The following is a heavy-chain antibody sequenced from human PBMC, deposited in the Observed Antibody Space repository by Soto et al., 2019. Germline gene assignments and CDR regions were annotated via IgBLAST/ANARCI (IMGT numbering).Heavy chain of an antibody. Sequence: SETLSLTCTVSGDSVSSGNYYWSWIRQPPGQGLEWIGYLYYKGSVYYSPSTTYYTPSLKSRVTISVDTSKNQFSLKLSSVTAADTAVYYCASIPLEWLNYYYYGMDVWGQGTTVTVSS. CDR3: ASIPLEWLNYYYYGMDV. J-gene: IGHJ6*02. CDR1: GDSVSSGNYY. V-gene: IGHV4-61*01. D-gene: IGHD3-3*01. CDR2: LYYKGSVYYSPSTT.